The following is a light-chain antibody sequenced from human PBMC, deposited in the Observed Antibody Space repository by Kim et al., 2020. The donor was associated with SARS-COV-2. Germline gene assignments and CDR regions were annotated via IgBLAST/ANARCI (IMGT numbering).Light chain of an antibody. J-gene: IGKJ2*01. CDR3: QHFGSSPT. V-gene: IGKV3-20*01. CDR2: GAS. Sequence: SYAPEEGATLAARASQIVNSDYLARYQQKPGQAPRLLIYGASTRATGIPDRFSGSGSGTDFTLTISRLEAEDSALYYCQHFGSSPTFGQGTKLQI. CDR1: QIVNSDY.